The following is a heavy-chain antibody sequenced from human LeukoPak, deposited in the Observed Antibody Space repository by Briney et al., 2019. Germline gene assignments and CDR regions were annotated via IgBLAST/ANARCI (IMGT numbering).Heavy chain of an antibody. D-gene: IGHD3/OR15-3a*01. CDR3: GRRPAVDGPIDN. Sequence: PSETLSLTCIVSGGSLHRSFWTWVRQPPVKGLQWIGRISSGTTDYSPSLKSRLTISIDTSMNQFSLRLASVTAADTAVYYCGRRPAVDGPIDNWGQGILVAVSS. CDR2: ISSGTT. V-gene: IGHV4-4*07. CDR1: GGSLHRSF. J-gene: IGHJ4*02.